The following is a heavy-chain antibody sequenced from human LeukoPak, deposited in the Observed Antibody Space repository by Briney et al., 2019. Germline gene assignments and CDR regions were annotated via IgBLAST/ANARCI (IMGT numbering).Heavy chain of an antibody. V-gene: IGHV3-21*01. CDR1: GFTFSSYR. CDR3: ARDPSGRWNDAFDI. D-gene: IGHD1-1*01. J-gene: IGHJ3*02. Sequence: PGGSLRLSCAASGFTFSSYRMNWVRQAPGKGLEWVSSISSSSSYIYYADSVKGRFTISRDNAKNSLYLQMNSLRAEDTAVYYCARDPSGRWNDAFDIWGQGTMVTVSS. CDR2: ISSSSSYI.